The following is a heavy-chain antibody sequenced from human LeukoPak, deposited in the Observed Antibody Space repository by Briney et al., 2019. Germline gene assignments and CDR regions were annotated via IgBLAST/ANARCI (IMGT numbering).Heavy chain of an antibody. D-gene: IGHD2-21*02. CDR1: GGTFSSYA. J-gene: IGHJ3*02. V-gene: IGHV1-69*04. CDR3: ARASDSGAFDI. Sequence: GASVKVSCKASGGTFSSYAISWVRQAPGQGLEWMGRIIPILGIANYAQKFQGRVTITADKSTSTAYMELSSLRSEDTAVYYCARASDSGAFDIWGQGPMVTVSS. CDR2: IIPILGIA.